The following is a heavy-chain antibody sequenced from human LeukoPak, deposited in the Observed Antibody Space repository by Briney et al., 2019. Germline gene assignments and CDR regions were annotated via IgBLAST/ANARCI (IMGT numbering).Heavy chain of an antibody. CDR1: GFTFSSYE. CDR3: AGDLRYFDWSPFDY. D-gene: IGHD3-9*01. CDR2: ISSSGSTI. J-gene: IGHJ4*02. V-gene: IGHV3-48*03. Sequence: PGGSLRLSCAASGFTFSSYEMNWVRQAPGKGLEWVSYISSSGSTIYYADSVKGRFTISRDNAKNSLYLQMNSLRAEDTAVYYCAGDLRYFDWSPFDYWGQGTLVTVSS.